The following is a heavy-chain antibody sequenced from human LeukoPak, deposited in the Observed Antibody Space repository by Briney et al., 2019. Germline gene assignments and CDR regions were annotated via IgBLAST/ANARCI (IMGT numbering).Heavy chain of an antibody. CDR2: IYYSGST. V-gene: IGHV4-39*01. Sequence: SETLSLTCTVSGGSISSSSYYWGWIRQPPGKGLEWIGSIYYSGSTYYNPSLKSRVTISVDTSKNQFSLKLSSVTAADTAVCYCARLRAWGGNSGAFDIWGQGTMVTVSS. CDR3: ARLRAWGGNSGAFDI. CDR1: GGSISSSSYY. D-gene: IGHD4-23*01. J-gene: IGHJ3*02.